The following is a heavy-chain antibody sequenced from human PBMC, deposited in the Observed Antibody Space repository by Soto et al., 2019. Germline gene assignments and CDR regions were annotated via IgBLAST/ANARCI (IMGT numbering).Heavy chain of an antibody. CDR1: GFTVSSNY. CDR2: IYSGGST. CDR3: ATVGYCISTSCYADYYYGMDV. J-gene: IGHJ6*02. V-gene: IGHV3-66*01. D-gene: IGHD2-2*01. Sequence: VQLVESGGGLVQPGGSLRLSCAASGFTVSSNYMSWVRQAPGKGLEWVSVIYSGGSTYYADSVKGRFTISRDNSKNTLYLQMNSLRAEDTAVYYCATVGYCISTSCYADYYYGMDVWGQGTTVTVSS.